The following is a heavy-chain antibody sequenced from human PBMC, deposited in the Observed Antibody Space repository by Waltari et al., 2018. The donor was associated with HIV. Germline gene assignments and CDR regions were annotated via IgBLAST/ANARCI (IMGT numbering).Heavy chain of an antibody. J-gene: IGHJ6*02. CDR2: ISKNSDYI. CDR1: GFTFSDSS. Sequence: EVQLVESGGGLVKPGGSLRLSCAASGFTFSDSSMNWVRHAPGKGRDWVSSISKNSDYIYYAASVKGRFTISRDNAKKSVYLQMNSLRVEDTAVFYCTRRTPSGTYGMDVWGQGTTVTVSS. D-gene: IGHD1-26*01. CDR3: TRRTPSGTYGMDV. V-gene: IGHV3-21*01.